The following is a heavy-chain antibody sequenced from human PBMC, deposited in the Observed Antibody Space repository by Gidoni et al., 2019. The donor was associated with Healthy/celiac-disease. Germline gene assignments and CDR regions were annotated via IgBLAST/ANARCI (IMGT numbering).Heavy chain of an antibody. J-gene: IGHJ4*02. CDR3: ARGYYGSGSYFDY. D-gene: IGHD3-10*01. CDR2: ISSSSSYI. Sequence: EVQLVASGGGLVKPGGSLRLSCAASGFTFSSYSMNWVRQAPGKGLECVSSISSSSSYIYYAYSVKGRFTIFRDNAKNSLYLQMNSLRAEDTAVYYCARGYYGSGSYFDYWGQGTLVTVSS. CDR1: GFTFSSYS. V-gene: IGHV3-21*01.